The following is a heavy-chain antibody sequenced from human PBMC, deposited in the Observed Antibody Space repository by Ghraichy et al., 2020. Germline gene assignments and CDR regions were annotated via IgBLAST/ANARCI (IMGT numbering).Heavy chain of an antibody. Sequence: SVKVSCKASGGTFSSYAISWVRQAPGQGLEWMGRIIPILGIANYAQKFQGRVTITADKSTSTAYMELSSLRSEDTAVYYCARAGCSGGSCHYYYYGMDVWGQGTTVTVSS. J-gene: IGHJ6*02. D-gene: IGHD2-15*01. CDR3: ARAGCSGGSCHYYYYGMDV. CDR2: IIPILGIA. V-gene: IGHV1-69*04. CDR1: GGTFSSYA.